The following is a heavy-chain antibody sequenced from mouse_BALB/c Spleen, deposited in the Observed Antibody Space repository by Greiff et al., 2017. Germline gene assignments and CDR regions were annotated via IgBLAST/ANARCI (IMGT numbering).Heavy chain of an antibody. CDR2: IRLKSNNYAT. CDR3: TGDRYDWAY. D-gene: IGHD2-14*01. Sequence: EVKLMESGGGLVQPGGSMKLSCVASGFTFSNYWMNWVRQSPEKGLEWVAEIRLKSNNYATHYAESVKGRFTISRDDSKSSVYLQLNNLRAEDTGIYYCTGDRYDWAYWGQGTLVTVSA. CDR1: GFTFSNYW. V-gene: IGHV6-6*02. J-gene: IGHJ3*01.